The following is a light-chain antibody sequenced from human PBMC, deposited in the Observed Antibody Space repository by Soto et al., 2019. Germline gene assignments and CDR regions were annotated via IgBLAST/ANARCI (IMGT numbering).Light chain of an antibody. CDR1: QNIGIY. CDR2: KMS. V-gene: IGKV1-39*01. Sequence: DIQMTQSPSSLSASVGDRVSITCRVSQNIGIYLNWYQQKPGKAPRLLIYKMSSLQSGVPSRVSGSGSGTDFTLTISSLQPEDFATYFCQQSFSTPLTFGGGTKVEIK. J-gene: IGKJ4*01. CDR3: QQSFSTPLT.